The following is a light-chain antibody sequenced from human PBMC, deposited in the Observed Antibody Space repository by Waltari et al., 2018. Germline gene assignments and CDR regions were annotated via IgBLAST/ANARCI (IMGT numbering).Light chain of an antibody. CDR3: QAWDSSTVV. Sequence: SYELTQPPSVSVSPGQTASIPCPGDKLGETCAFWYQQKPGQSPVLVIYQDSKRPSGIPERFSGSNSGNTATLTISGTQAMDEADYYCQAWDSSTVVFGGGTKLTVL. V-gene: IGLV3-1*01. J-gene: IGLJ2*01. CDR1: KLGETC. CDR2: QDS.